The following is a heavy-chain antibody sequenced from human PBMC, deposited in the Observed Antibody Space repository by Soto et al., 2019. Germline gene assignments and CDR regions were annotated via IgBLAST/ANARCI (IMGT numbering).Heavy chain of an antibody. D-gene: IGHD3-22*01. Sequence: AGGSLRLSCAASGFTFSSYAMSWVRQAPGKGLEWVSAISGSGGSTYYADSVKGRFTISRDNSKNTLYLQMNSLRAEDTAVYYCAKENYYYDSSGPYGGSYYYYYGMDVWGQGTTVTVSS. J-gene: IGHJ6*02. CDR1: GFTFSSYA. CDR2: ISGSGGST. CDR3: AKENYYYDSSGPYGGSYYYYYGMDV. V-gene: IGHV3-23*01.